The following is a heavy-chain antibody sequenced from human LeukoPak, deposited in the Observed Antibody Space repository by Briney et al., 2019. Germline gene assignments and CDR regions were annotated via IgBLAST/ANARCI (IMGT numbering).Heavy chain of an antibody. CDR2: IYYSGST. CDR1: GGSISSNY. CDR3: ARVQQQLLPFDY. V-gene: IGHV4-59*01. Sequence: SETLSLTCSVSGGSISSNYWSWIRQPPGKGLEWIGNIYYSGSTNYNPSLKSRVTISVDTSKNQFSLELSSVTAADTAVYYCARVQQQLLPFDYWGQGIVVTVSS. J-gene: IGHJ4*02. D-gene: IGHD6-13*01.